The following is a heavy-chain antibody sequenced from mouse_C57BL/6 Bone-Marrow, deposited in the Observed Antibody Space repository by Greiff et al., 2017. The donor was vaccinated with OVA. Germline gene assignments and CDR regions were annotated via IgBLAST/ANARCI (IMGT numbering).Heavy chain of an antibody. V-gene: IGHV7-3*01. J-gene: IGHJ2*01. D-gene: IGHD1-1*01. CDR1: GFTFTNYY. CDR2: IRNKPNGSTT. CDR3: ARYKGRVAVDYFDY. Sequence: EVKVVESGGGLVQPGDSLSLSCAASGFTFTNYYMSWVPQPPGKALEWLAFIRNKPNGSTTEYSASVKGRFTISRDNSQSILYLPMNALRAEDNATYYCARYKGRVAVDYFDYWGQGTALTVSS.